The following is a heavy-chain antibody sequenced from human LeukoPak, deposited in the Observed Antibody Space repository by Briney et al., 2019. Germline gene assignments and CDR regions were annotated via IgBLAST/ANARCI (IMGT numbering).Heavy chain of an antibody. CDR2: ISGSGGST. Sequence: PGGSLRLSCAASGFTFSSYAMSWVRQAPGKGLEWVSAISGSGGSTYYADSVKGRFTISRDNSKNTLFLQMNNLRAEDTAVYYCAEDTSSSGSYFDYWGQGTLVTVSS. CDR1: GFTFSSYA. D-gene: IGHD3-10*01. CDR3: AEDTSSSGSYFDY. J-gene: IGHJ4*02. V-gene: IGHV3-23*01.